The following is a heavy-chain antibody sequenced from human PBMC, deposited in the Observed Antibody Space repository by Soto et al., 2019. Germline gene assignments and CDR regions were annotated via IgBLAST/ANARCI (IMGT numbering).Heavy chain of an antibody. CDR3: ARGLGSGYYYYYGMDV. CDR2: INHSGST. J-gene: IGHJ6*02. V-gene: IGHV4-34*01. D-gene: IGHD3-3*01. CDR1: GGSFSGYY. Sequence: PSETLSLTCAVYGGSFSGYYWSWIRQPPGKGLEWIGEINHSGSTNYNPSIKSRVTISVDTSKNQFSLKLSSVTAADTAVYYCARGLGSGYYYYYGMDVWGQGTTVT.